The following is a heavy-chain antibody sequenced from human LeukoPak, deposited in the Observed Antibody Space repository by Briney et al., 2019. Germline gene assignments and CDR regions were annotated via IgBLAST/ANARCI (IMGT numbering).Heavy chain of an antibody. CDR3: ARFPSYVWFGELYYFDY. CDR1: GFTVSDSF. Sequence: PGGSLRLSCAASGFTVSDSFMTWVRQAPGKGLEWVSVIYVAGSTYYADSVKGRFTISRDNSKNTLYLQMNSLRAEDTAVYYCARFPSYVWFGELYYFDYWGQGTLVTVSS. J-gene: IGHJ4*02. V-gene: IGHV3-53*01. CDR2: IYVAGST. D-gene: IGHD3-10*01.